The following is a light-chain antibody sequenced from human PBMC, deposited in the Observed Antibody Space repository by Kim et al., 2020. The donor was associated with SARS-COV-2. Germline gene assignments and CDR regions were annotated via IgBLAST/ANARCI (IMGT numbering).Light chain of an antibody. V-gene: IGLV2-14*04. J-gene: IGLJ2*01. CDR1: RSDIGDYKY. Sequence: ITTSGPGTRSDIGDYKYVSWYQQHPGKAPKRIIFAVNDRPSGVSNRFSGSKSGSTASLTISGLQTEDEADYYCSSYTRSGTLYVVFGGGTQLTVL. CDR2: AVN. CDR3: SSYTRSGTLYVV.